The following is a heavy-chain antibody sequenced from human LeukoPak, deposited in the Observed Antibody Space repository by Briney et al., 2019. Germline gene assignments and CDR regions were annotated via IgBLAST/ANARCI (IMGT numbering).Heavy chain of an antibody. D-gene: IGHD3-22*01. CDR2: IYHSGST. Sequence: SETLSLTCTVSGYSISSGYYWGWIRQPPGKGLEWIGSIYHSGSTYYNPSLKSRVTISVDTSKNQFSLKLSSVTAADTAVYYCARHGSYYYDSSGYYRFDYWGQGTLVTVSS. V-gene: IGHV4-38-2*02. J-gene: IGHJ4*02. CDR3: ARHGSYYYDSSGYYRFDY. CDR1: GYSISSGYY.